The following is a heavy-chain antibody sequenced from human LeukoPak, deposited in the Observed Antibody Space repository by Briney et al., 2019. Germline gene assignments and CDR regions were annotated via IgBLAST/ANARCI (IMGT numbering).Heavy chain of an antibody. Sequence: ASVKVSCKASGGTFSSYAISWVRQAPGQGLEWMGGIIPIFGTANYAQKFQGRVTITADESTSTAYMELSSLRSEDTAVYYCARDRQGELRPSDWFDPWGQGTLVTVSS. J-gene: IGHJ5*02. CDR1: GGTFSSYA. CDR2: IIPIFGTA. D-gene: IGHD1-26*01. V-gene: IGHV1-69*13. CDR3: ARDRQGELRPSDWFDP.